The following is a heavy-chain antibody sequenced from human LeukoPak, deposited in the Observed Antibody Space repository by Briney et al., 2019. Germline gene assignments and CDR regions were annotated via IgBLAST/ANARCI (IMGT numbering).Heavy chain of an antibody. CDR2: IHYSGST. D-gene: IGHD3-3*01. J-gene: IGHJ3*02. V-gene: IGHV4-59*01. Sequence: PSETLSLTCTVSGGSISTYYWSWIRQPPGKGLEWIGYIHYSGSTNYNPSLKSRVTISVDTSKNQLSLKLSSVTAADTAVYYCARDKRAIFGVAYDAFDIWGQGTMVTVSS. CDR1: GGSISTYY. CDR3: ARDKRAIFGVAYDAFDI.